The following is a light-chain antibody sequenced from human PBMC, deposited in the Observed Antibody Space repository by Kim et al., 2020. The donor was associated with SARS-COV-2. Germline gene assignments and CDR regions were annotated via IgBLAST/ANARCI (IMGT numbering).Light chain of an antibody. J-gene: IGKJ4*01. CDR3: QQYNSIPHT. CDR1: QSIDIW. Sequence: DVQMTQSPSTLSASVGDRVTITCRASQSIDIWLAWYQQKPGKAPNLLIYMASALESGVPSRFSGSGSGTEFTLTISSLQPDDSATYYCQQYNSIPHTFGGETNLEI. CDR2: MAS. V-gene: IGKV1-5*03.